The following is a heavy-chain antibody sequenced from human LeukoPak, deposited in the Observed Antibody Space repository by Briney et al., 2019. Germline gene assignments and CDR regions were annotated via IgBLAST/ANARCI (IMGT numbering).Heavy chain of an antibody. CDR1: GFTFSRYS. J-gene: IGHJ4*02. CDR2: VRYDSSNK. V-gene: IGHV3-30*02. D-gene: IGHD1-1*01. CDR3: AYYHVNDEPPTF. Sequence: GGSLRLSCAASGFTFSRYSMNWVRQAPGKGLEWVAFVRYDSSNKYYADSVNGRFTGSRDNSKNMFYLQMNSVRAEDMAVDCCAYYHVNDEPPTFWGQGTLVTVSS.